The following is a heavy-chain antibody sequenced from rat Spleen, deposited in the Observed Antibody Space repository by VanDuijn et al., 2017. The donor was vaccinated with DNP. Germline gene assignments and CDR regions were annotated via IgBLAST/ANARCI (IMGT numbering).Heavy chain of an antibody. CDR2: IIYDGSRT. V-gene: IGHV5S10*01. J-gene: IGHJ4*01. Sequence: EVQLVESGGGLVQPGRSLKLSCVSSGFTFSDYNMAWVRQAPKKGLEWVATIIYDGSRTYYRDSVKGRFTVSRDNAKGGLYLQMDSLRSEDTATYYCARRGLRRVLDAWGQGTSVTVSS. CDR1: GFTFSDYN. CDR3: ARRGLRRVLDA. D-gene: IGHD1-11*01.